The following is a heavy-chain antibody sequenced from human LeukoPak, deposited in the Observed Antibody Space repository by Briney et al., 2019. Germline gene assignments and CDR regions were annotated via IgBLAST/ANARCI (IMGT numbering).Heavy chain of an antibody. CDR3: ARLTYYDFWSGYNYAFDI. V-gene: IGHV1-2*02. J-gene: IGHJ3*02. CDR2: IHPNTGGT. CDR1: GYTFTGHY. D-gene: IGHD3-3*01. Sequence: AASVKVSCKASGYTFTGHYIHWVRQAPGQGLEWMGWIHPNTGGTKYAQKFQGRVTMTRDTSISTAYMELSRLRSDDTAVYYCARLTYYDFWSGYNYAFDIWGQGTMVTVSS.